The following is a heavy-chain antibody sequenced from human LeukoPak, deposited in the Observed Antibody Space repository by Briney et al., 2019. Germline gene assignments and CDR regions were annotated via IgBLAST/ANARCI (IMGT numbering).Heavy chain of an antibody. CDR2: IYYSGST. CDR1: GGSISSGGYY. J-gene: IGHJ4*02. CDR3: ARDRGYSYGYGAFDY. Sequence: SETLSLTCTVSGGSISSGGYYWSWIRQHPGKGLEWIGYIYYSGSTYYNPSLKSRVTISVDTSKNQFSLKLSSVTAADTAVYYCARDRGYSYGYGAFDYWGQGTLATVSS. V-gene: IGHV4-31*03. D-gene: IGHD5-18*01.